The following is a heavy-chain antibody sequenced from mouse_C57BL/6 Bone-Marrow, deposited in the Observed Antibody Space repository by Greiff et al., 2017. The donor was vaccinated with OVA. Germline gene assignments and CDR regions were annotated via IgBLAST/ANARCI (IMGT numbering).Heavy chain of an antibody. Sequence: QVQLQQPGAELVRPGSSVKLSCKASGYTFTSYWMDWVKQRPGQGLEWIGNIYTSDSETHYNQKFKDKATLTVDKSSSTAYMQISSLTSEDSAVYYCARSKELGLRYAMDYWGQGTSVTVSS. J-gene: IGHJ4*01. CDR2: IYTSDSET. CDR3: ARSKELGLRYAMDY. CDR1: GYTFTSYW. D-gene: IGHD4-1*01. V-gene: IGHV1-61*01.